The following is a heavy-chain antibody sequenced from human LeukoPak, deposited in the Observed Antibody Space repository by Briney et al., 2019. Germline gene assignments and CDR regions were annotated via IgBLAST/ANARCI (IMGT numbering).Heavy chain of an antibody. J-gene: IGHJ6*03. CDR2: INPNSGGT. V-gene: IGHV1-2*02. Sequence: ASVKVSCKASGYTFIGYYMHWVRQAPGQGLEWMGWINPNSGGTNYAQKFQGRVTMTRDTSISTAYMELSRLRSDDTAVYYCARDWVVNYYYMDVWAKGPRSPSP. CDR3: ARDWVVNYYYMDV. D-gene: IGHD2-21*01. CDR1: GYTFIGYY.